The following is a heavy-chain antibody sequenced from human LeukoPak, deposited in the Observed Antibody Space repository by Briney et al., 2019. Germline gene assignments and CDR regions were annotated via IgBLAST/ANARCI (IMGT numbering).Heavy chain of an antibody. Sequence: PSETLSLTCTVSGDSISGFYWSWIRQPPGKGLEWIGYIYYSGSTNYNPSLKSRVTISVDTSKNQFSLKLSSVTAADTAVYYCARDLLAAASGAFDIWGQGTMVTVSS. CDR2: IYYSGST. V-gene: IGHV4-59*01. D-gene: IGHD6-13*01. CDR1: GDSISGFY. CDR3: ARDLLAAASGAFDI. J-gene: IGHJ3*02.